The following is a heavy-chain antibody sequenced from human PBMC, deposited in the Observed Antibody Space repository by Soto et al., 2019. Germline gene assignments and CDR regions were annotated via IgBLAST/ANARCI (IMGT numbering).Heavy chain of an antibody. CDR2: IYYSGST. J-gene: IGHJ4*02. D-gene: IGHD4-17*01. CDR3: ARDLDEGSGDDGD. V-gene: IGHV4-59*01. Sequence: PSEPLSLTCTVSGGSISSYYWSWIRQPPGKGLEWIGYIYYSGSTNYNPSLKSRVTISVDTSKNQFSLKLSSVTAADTAVYYGARDLDEGSGDDGDWGKGTRVSV. CDR1: GGSISSYY.